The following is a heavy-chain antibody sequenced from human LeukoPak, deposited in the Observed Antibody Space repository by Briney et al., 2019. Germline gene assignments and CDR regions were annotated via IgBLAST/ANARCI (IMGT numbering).Heavy chain of an antibody. CDR3: ARDLTIYDYIWGSYGGYMDV. D-gene: IGHD3-16*01. CDR2: IYHSGST. V-gene: IGHV4-38-2*02. Sequence: SETLSLTCSVSGYSISSGYYWGWIRQPPGKGLEWIGSIYHSGSTYYNPSLKSRVTISVDTSKNQFSLKLSSVTAADTAVYYCARDLTIYDYIWGSYGGYMDVWGRGTTVTVSS. J-gene: IGHJ6*03. CDR1: GYSISSGYY.